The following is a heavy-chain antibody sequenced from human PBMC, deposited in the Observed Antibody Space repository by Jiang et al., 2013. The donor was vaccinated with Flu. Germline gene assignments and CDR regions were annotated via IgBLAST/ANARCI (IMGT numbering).Heavy chain of an antibody. Sequence: KPTQTLTLTCTFSGFSVTTNGMGVGWVRQPPGKALEWLALIYWDGDKRYRPSLKSRLSITKDTSKDQVFLIMTNMDPVDTATYYCVHGQRVVRGIIGFPPYYFDHWGQGILVTVSS. CDR1: GFSVTTNGMG. V-gene: IGHV2-5*02. J-gene: IGHJ4*01. CDR2: IYWDGDK. D-gene: IGHD3-10*01. CDR3: VHGQRVVRGIIGFPPYYFDH.